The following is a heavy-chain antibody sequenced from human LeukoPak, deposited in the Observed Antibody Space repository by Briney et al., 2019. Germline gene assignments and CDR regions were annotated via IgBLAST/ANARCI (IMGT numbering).Heavy chain of an antibody. J-gene: IGHJ4*02. CDR2: ISSSSSYI. Sequence: TGGSLRLSCAASGFTFSSYSMNWVGQAPGKGLEWVSSISSSSSYIYYADSVKGRFTISRDNAKNSLYLQMNSLRAEDTAVYYCAREKIGYDSSGYYRHLDYWGQGTLVTVSS. V-gene: IGHV3-21*01. D-gene: IGHD3-22*01. CDR1: GFTFSSYS. CDR3: AREKIGYDSSGYYRHLDY.